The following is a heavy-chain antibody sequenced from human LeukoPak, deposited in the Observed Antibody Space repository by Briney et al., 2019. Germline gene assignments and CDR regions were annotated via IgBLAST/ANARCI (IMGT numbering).Heavy chain of an antibody. V-gene: IGHV3-13*01. J-gene: IGHJ6*02. Sequence: PGGSLRLSCAASGFTFSSYWMSWVRQAPGKGLEWVSAIGTAGDTYYPGSVKGRFTISRENAKNSLYLQMNSLRAGDTAVYYCAREPPGIGGYYGMDVWGQGTTVTVSS. CDR1: GFTFSSYW. CDR2: IGTAGDT. D-gene: IGHD3-10*01. CDR3: AREPPGIGGYYGMDV.